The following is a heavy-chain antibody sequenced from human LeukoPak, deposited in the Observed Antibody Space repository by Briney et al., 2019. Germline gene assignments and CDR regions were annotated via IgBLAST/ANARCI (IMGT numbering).Heavy chain of an antibody. CDR1: GGTFSSYT. V-gene: IGHV1-69*04. Sequence: SVKVSCKASGGTFSSYTISWVRQAPGQGLEWMERIIPILGIANYAQKFQGRVTITADKSTSTAYMELSSLRSEDTAVYYCARDRSGSYPHDAFDIWGQGTMVTVSS. D-gene: IGHD1-26*01. CDR2: IIPILGIA. CDR3: ARDRSGSYPHDAFDI. J-gene: IGHJ3*02.